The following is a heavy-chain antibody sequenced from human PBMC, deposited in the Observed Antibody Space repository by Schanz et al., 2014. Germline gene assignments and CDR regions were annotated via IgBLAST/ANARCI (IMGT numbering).Heavy chain of an antibody. D-gene: IGHD3-22*01. CDR2: ISHSGGSK. V-gene: IGHV3-23*01. J-gene: IGHJ4*02. CDR3: AKDPSHGDYDYYFDY. Sequence: GGSLRLSCAASGFTFRDYYMSWIRQAPGKGLEWVSSISHSGGSKYYADSVKGRFTISRDNSKNTLYLQMNSLRAEDTAVYYCAKDPSHGDYDYYFDYWGQGTLVTVSS. CDR1: GFTFRDYY.